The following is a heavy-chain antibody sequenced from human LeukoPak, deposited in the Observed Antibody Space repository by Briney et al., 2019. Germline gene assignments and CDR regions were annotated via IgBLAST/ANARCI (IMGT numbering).Heavy chain of an antibody. V-gene: IGHV4-4*07. J-gene: IGHJ3*02. Sequence: SETLSLTCTVSGGSITSYYWSWIRQSAGKGLEWIGRIYITGSTTYNPSLKSRVTMSLDTSKNQFSLKLSSVTAADTAVYYCARALSEYDAFDIWGQGTMVTVSS. D-gene: IGHD1-26*01. CDR3: ARALSEYDAFDI. CDR1: GGSITSYY. CDR2: IYITGST.